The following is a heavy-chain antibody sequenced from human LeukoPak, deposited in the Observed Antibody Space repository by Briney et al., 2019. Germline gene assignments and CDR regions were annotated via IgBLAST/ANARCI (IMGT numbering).Heavy chain of an antibody. Sequence: SETLSLTCTVSGGSISSYYWNWIRQPPGKGLEWIGYIYYSGSTYYNPSLKSRVTISVDTSKNQFSLKLSSVTAADTAVYYCARHPLNYYDSSGHDAFDIWGQGTMVTVSS. CDR3: ARHPLNYYDSSGHDAFDI. D-gene: IGHD3-22*01. CDR2: IYYSGST. J-gene: IGHJ3*02. V-gene: IGHV4-59*08. CDR1: GGSISSYY.